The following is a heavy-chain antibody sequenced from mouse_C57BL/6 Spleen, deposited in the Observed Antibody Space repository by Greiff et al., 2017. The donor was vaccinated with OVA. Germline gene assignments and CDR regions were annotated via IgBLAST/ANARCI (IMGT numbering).Heavy chain of an antibody. CDR1: GFTFSDYG. CDR2: ISSGSSTI. Sequence: EVNVVESGGGLVKPGGSLKLSCAASGFTFSDYGMHWVRQAPEKGLEWVAYISSGSSTIYYADTVKGRFTISRDNAKNTLFLQMTSLRSEATAMYYCARPYGSSPYYAMDYWGQGASVTVSS. J-gene: IGHJ4*01. D-gene: IGHD1-1*01. V-gene: IGHV5-17*01. CDR3: ARPYGSSPYYAMDY.